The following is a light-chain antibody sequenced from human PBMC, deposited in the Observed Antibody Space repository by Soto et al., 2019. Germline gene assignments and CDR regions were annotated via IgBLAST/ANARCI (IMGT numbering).Light chain of an antibody. CDR2: GAS. CDR1: QSVSSSY. Sequence: EIVLTQSPGTLSLSPGERATLSCRASQSVSSSYLAWYQQKPGQAPRLLIYGASSRATGIPDRFSGGGSGTVFTLTISRLEPEDFAVYYCQQYGSSPQTFGQGTKVEIK. J-gene: IGKJ1*01. V-gene: IGKV3-20*01. CDR3: QQYGSSPQT.